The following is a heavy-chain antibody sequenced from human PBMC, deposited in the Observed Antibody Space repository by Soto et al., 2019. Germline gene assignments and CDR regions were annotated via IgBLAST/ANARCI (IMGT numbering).Heavy chain of an antibody. D-gene: IGHD2-2*02. V-gene: IGHV1-18*01. Sequence: ASVKVSCKASGYTFTSYGISWVRQAPGQGLEWMGWISAYNGNTNYAQKLQGRVTMTTDTSTSTAYMELRSLRSDDTAVYYCARYRGPEYCSSTSCYNGYYYYGMDVWGQGTTVTVSS. CDR1: GYTFTSYG. CDR3: ARYRGPEYCSSTSCYNGYYYYGMDV. CDR2: ISAYNGNT. J-gene: IGHJ6*02.